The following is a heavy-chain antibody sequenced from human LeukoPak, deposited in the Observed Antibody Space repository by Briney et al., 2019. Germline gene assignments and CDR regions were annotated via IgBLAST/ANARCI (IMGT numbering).Heavy chain of an antibody. D-gene: IGHD5-12*01. CDR3: ARWLPFQYYFDY. CDR2: IYYSGST. J-gene: IGHJ4*02. Sequence: SGTLSLTCTVSGGSISSGGYYWSWIRQHPGKGLEWIGYIYYSGSTYYNPSLKSRVTISVDTSKNQFSLKLSSVTAADTAVYYCARWLPFQYYFDYWGQGTLVTVSS. CDR1: GGSISSGGYY. V-gene: IGHV4-31*03.